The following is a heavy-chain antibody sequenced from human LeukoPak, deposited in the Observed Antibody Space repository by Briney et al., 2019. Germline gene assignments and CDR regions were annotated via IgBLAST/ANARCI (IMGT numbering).Heavy chain of an antibody. J-gene: IGHJ5*02. CDR3: AKTLVASPGNTGGP. D-gene: IGHD6-6*01. Sequence: GGSLRLSCAASGLTFSGCYMSWFRQAPGKGLEWLSYIGGSGADTNYADSVKGRFTTSRDNAKSSLYLQMNSLRAEDTAVYYCAKTLVASPGNTGGPWGQGTLVTVSS. CDR1: GLTFSGCY. CDR2: IGGSGADT. V-gene: IGHV3-11*03.